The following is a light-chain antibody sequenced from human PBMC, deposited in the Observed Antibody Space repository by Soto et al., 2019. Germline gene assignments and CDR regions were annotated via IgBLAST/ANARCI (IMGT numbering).Light chain of an antibody. CDR3: HQYENLPT. J-gene: IGKJ5*01. CDR1: QNINNY. V-gene: IGKV1-33*01. CDR2: DAS. Sequence: DIQMTQSPSSLSASVGDRVTITYQASQNINNYLNWYQQKPGRAPKLLIYDASNLEAGVPSRFRGSGSGTDFTFTISRLQPEDIATYYCHQYENLPTFGQGTRLESK.